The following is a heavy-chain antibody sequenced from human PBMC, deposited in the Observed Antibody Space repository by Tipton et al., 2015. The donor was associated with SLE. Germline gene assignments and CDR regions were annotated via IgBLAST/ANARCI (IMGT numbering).Heavy chain of an antibody. D-gene: IGHD6-13*01. CDR3: ATLSEGGSSSNWFDP. Sequence: LRLSCAVYGGSFSGYYWSWIRQPPGKGLEWIGEINHSGSTNYNPSLKSRVTISVDTSKNQFSLKLTSVTAADTAVYYCATLSEGGSSSNWFDPWGQGTLVTVSS. V-gene: IGHV4-34*01. J-gene: IGHJ5*02. CDR2: INHSGST. CDR1: GGSFSGYY.